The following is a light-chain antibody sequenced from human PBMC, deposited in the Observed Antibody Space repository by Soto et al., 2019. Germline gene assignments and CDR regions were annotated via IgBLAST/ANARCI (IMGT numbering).Light chain of an antibody. CDR1: QSVDGY. CDR2: GAS. CDR3: QQYHKWPPIT. V-gene: IGKV3-15*01. J-gene: IGKJ5*01. Sequence: EVVMTHSPGTLSVSLGESATLSSSASQSVDGYLAWYQQKPGQAPRLLIYGASTRATGVTARFRGGGSGTEFTLTISSLQSEDSAVYYCQQYHKWPPITFGQGTRLEI.